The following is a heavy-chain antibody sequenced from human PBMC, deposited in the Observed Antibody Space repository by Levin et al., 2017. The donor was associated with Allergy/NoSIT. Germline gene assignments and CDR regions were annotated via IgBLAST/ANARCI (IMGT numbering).Heavy chain of an antibody. CDR3: ARDKPGIVGSSEAFDI. D-gene: IGHD1-26*01. V-gene: IGHV1-69*13. CDR1: GGTFSTDG. Sequence: SVKVSCKASGGTFSTDGITWVRQAPGQGLEWMGEIVPFYGRTTYSQKFRGRVTITAHASTSTVYMELSSLRSEDTAMYYCARDKPGIVGSSEAFDIWGQGTMVTVSS. J-gene: IGHJ3*02. CDR2: IVPFYGRT.